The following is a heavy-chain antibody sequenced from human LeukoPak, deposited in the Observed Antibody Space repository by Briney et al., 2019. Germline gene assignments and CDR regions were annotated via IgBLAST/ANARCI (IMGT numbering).Heavy chain of an antibody. CDR3: ARARSSYGYGDAFDI. CDR2: IRYDGSNK. J-gene: IGHJ3*02. Sequence: GGSLRLSCAASGFTFRSYGMHWVRQAPGKGLEWVAFIRYDGSNKYNADSVKGRFMISRDNSKNTLYLQMNSLRAEDTAVYYCARARSSYGYGDAFDIWGQGTMVTVSS. V-gene: IGHV3-30*02. D-gene: IGHD5-18*01. CDR1: GFTFRSYG.